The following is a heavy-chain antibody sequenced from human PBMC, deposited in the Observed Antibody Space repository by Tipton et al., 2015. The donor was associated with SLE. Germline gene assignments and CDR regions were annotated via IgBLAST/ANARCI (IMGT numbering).Heavy chain of an antibody. Sequence: RSLRLSCTPSGFSLGDYGLNWVRQAPGKGLEWVGLIRSKGHGGTTEYAASVKGRFTVSRDDSRGIAFLQINSLKPEDTAVYYCTRALRSCVVVPAAIRPPQDFYYGLEVWGQGTTVTVSS. CDR1: GFSLGDYG. CDR3: TRALRSCVVVPAAIRPPQDFYYGLEV. J-gene: IGHJ6*02. CDR2: IRSKGHGGTT. D-gene: IGHD2-2*01. V-gene: IGHV3-49*04.